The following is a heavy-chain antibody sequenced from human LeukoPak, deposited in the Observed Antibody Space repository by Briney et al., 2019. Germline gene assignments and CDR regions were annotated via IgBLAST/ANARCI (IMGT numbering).Heavy chain of an antibody. CDR3: ARGFVVVPAAIPDAFGI. D-gene: IGHD2-2*01. Sequence: ASVKVSCKASGYTFTSYDINWVRQATGQGLEWMGWMNPNSGNTGYAQKFQGRVTITRNTSISTAYMELSSLRSEDTAVYYCARGFVVVPAAIPDAFGIWGQGTMVTVSS. V-gene: IGHV1-8*03. J-gene: IGHJ3*02. CDR2: MNPNSGNT. CDR1: GYTFTSYD.